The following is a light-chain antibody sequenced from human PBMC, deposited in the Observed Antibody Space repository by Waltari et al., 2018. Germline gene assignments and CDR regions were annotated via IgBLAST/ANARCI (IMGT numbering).Light chain of an antibody. V-gene: IGLV3-19*01. CDR1: SLRTSY. J-gene: IGLJ2*01. CDR2: GKN. Sequence: SSELTQDPAASVALGQTVRITCQGASLRTSYASWYQQKSGQAPILVLFGKNKRPSGIPDRFSGYNSESTTSLTITGAQAEDEADYYCSSRDSSASHVLFAGGTKVTVL. CDR3: SSRDSSASHVL.